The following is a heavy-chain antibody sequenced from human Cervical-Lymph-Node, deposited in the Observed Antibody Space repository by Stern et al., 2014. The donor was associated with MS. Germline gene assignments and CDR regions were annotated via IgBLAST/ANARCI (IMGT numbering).Heavy chain of an antibody. CDR3: ARGGYSIAVAGTPRRWFDP. CDR2: INHSGSP. V-gene: IGHV4-34*01. D-gene: IGHD6-19*01. J-gene: IGHJ5*02. Sequence: QVQLQQWGAGLLKPSETLSLTCAVYGGSFSGYYWSWIRQPPGKGLEWIGEINHSGSPNYNPSLKSRVPISVDTSKNQFSLKLSSVTAADTAVYYCARGGYSIAVAGTPRRWFDPWGQGTLVTVSS. CDR1: GGSFSGYY.